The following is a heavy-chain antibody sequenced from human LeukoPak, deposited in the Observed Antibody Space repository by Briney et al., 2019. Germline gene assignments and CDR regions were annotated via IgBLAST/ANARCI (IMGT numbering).Heavy chain of an antibody. V-gene: IGHV4-61*02. CDR3: AREGPPGCSSTSCYTDY. CDR1: GGSISSGSYY. J-gene: IGHJ4*02. Sequence: SQTLSLTCTVSGGSISSGSYYWSWIRQPAGKGLEWIGRIYTSGSTNYNPSLKSRVTILVDTSKNQFSLKLSSVTAADTAVYYCAREGPPGCSSTSCYTDYWGQGTLVTVSS. CDR2: IYTSGST. D-gene: IGHD2-2*02.